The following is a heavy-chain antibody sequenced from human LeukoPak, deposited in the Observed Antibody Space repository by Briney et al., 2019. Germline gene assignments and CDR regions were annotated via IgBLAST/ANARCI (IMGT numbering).Heavy chain of an antibody. CDR2: INPSSGST. Sequence: ASVKVSCKASGYTFTNYYIHWVRQAPGQGLEWMGIINPSSGSTSYSQKFQGRVTMTRDMSSTTVYMELRSLRSDDTAVYYCARGGRWELPRPYAFDMWGQGTMVTVSS. CDR1: GYTFTNYY. V-gene: IGHV1-46*01. CDR3: ARGGRWELPRPYAFDM. D-gene: IGHD1-26*01. J-gene: IGHJ3*02.